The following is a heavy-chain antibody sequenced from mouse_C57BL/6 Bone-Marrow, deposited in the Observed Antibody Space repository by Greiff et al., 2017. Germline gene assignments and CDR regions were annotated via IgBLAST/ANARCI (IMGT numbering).Heavy chain of an antibody. CDR1: GFNIKDDY. CDR3: TTFGTTGPQAWVAY. Sequence: EVQLQQSGAELVRPGASVKLSCTASGFNIKDDYMHWVKQRPEQGLEWIGGIDPENGDTEYASKFQGKATITADTSSHTAYLQLSSLTSEDTAVYYGTTFGTTGPQAWVAYGGQGTLVTVSA. V-gene: IGHV14-4*01. J-gene: IGHJ3*01. CDR2: IDPENGDT. D-gene: IGHD1-1*01.